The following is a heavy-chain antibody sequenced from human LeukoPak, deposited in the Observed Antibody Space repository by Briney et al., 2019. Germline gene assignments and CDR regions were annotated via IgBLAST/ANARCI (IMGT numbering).Heavy chain of an antibody. CDR2: ISTYTGNT. V-gene: IGHV1-18*01. CDR1: GYT. J-gene: IGHJ4*02. D-gene: IGHD3-22*01. Sequence: ASVKVSCKASGYTISWVRQAPGQGLEWMGWISTYTGNTNYAQKLQGRVTMTTDTSTSTAYMELRSLRSDDTAVYYCARPQTYYYDSSGLLGYWGQGTLVTVSS. CDR3: ARPQTYYYDSSGLLGY.